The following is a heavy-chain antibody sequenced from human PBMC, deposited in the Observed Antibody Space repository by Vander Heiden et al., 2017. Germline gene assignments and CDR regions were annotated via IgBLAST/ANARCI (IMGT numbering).Heavy chain of an antibody. CDR1: GGSLSSGDYY. CDR3: ARSFLAGWFDP. J-gene: IGHJ5*02. D-gene: IGHD3-3*02. CDR2: IFKAGRT. V-gene: IGHV4-39*01. Sequence: QLLLQESGPGLVKPSETLSLTCSVSGGSLSSGDYYWIWIRQPPGKGLEWIGTIFKAGRTYSNSSLKSRLTLSVDPSKSLFSLRLNSVTATDTATYYCARSFLAGWFDPWGQGTLVTVSS.